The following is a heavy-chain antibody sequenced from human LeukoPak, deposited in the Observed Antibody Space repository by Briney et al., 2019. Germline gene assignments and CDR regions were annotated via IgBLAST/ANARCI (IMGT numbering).Heavy chain of an antibody. J-gene: IGHJ4*02. V-gene: IGHV5-51*01. CDR2: IYPTDSYT. Sequence: GESLKISCKGSGYSFPNYWITWVRQVPGKGLEWMGIIYPTDSYTTYNPSFQGQVTMSVATSISSAYLQWSSLKASDTAMYYCVRLTKDLNNYYYLDYWGQGTLVTVSA. D-gene: IGHD1-1*01. CDR3: VRLTKDLNNYYYLDY. CDR1: GYSFPNYW.